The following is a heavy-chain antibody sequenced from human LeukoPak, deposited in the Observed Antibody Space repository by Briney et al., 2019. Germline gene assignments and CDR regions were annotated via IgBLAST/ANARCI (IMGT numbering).Heavy chain of an antibody. D-gene: IGHD7-27*01. CDR3: ARGYNWGSPTRNFYYLDV. Sequence: SSETLSLTCTVSGGSISSYYWSWIRQPAGKGLEWIGRIYTSGSTNYNPSLKSRLTMSVDTSKNQFSLKLRSVTAADTAVYYCARGYNWGSPTRNFYYLDVWGKGTTVTVSS. V-gene: IGHV4-4*07. J-gene: IGHJ6*03. CDR1: GGSISSYY. CDR2: IYTSGST.